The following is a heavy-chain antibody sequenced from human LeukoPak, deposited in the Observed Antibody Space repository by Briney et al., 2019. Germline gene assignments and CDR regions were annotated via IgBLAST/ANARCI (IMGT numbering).Heavy chain of an antibody. CDR2: ITGSSTYI. CDR1: GFTFSAYN. J-gene: IGHJ3*02. D-gene: IGHD4-17*01. V-gene: IGHV3-21*01. Sequence: GGSLRLSCAASGFTFSAYNMNWVRQAPGKGLEWVSSITGSSTYIYYADSVKGRFTISRDNAKNSLSLQMDSLRAEDTAVYYCAGDLYGDYGFDIWGQGTMVTVSS. CDR3: AGDLYGDYGFDI.